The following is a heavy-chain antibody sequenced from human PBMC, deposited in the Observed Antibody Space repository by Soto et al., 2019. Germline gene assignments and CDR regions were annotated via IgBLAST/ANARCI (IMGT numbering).Heavy chain of an antibody. Sequence: QVQLQESGPGLVKSSETLSLTCTVSGGSISSYYWSWIRQPPGKGLEWIGYIYNSGTTNYNPSLKSRLPISIAPSKNQFSLKLTSLTATDTAVYYCARGGASSTWLDPWGQGTLVTVSS. CDR1: GGSISSYY. V-gene: IGHV4-59*01. J-gene: IGHJ5*02. CDR2: IYNSGTT. CDR3: ARGGASSTWLDP.